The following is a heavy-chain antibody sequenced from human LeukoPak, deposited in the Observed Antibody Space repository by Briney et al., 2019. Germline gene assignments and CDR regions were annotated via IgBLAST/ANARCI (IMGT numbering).Heavy chain of an antibody. D-gene: IGHD3-22*01. CDR1: GGSISSYY. CDR3: ARVSAYYYASSGYLDY. Sequence: SETLSLTCTVSGGSISSYYWSWIRQPPGKGLEWIGYIYYSGSTNYNPSLKSRVTISVDTSKNQFSLKLSSVTAADTAVYYCARVSAYYYASSGYLDYWGQGTLVTVSS. V-gene: IGHV4-59*01. CDR2: IYYSGST. J-gene: IGHJ4*02.